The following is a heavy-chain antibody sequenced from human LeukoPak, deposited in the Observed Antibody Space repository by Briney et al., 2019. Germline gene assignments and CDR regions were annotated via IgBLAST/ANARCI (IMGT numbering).Heavy chain of an antibody. CDR3: ARGEYGSGSYHIDY. Sequence: GGSLRLSCAASGFTFSSYEMNWVRQAPGKGLEWVSYISSSGSTIYYADSVKGRFTISRDNSKNTLYLQMDSLRAEDTAVYYCARGEYGSGSYHIDYWGQGTLVTVSS. D-gene: IGHD3-10*01. V-gene: IGHV3-48*03. CDR2: ISSSGSTI. J-gene: IGHJ4*02. CDR1: GFTFSSYE.